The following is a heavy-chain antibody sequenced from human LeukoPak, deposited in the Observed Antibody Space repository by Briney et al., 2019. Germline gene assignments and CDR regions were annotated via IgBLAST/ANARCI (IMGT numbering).Heavy chain of an antibody. Sequence: ASVKVSCKAYGYTFTGYYIHWVRQAPGQGLEWMGWINPNSGGTNYAQKFHGRVTLTRDTSISTAYMEPSRLRSDDTALYYCARGGGDTTGFYHYYMDVWGKGTTVTVSS. V-gene: IGHV1-2*02. CDR2: INPNSGGT. D-gene: IGHD4-11*01. CDR1: GYTFTGYY. CDR3: ARGGGDTTGFYHYYMDV. J-gene: IGHJ6*03.